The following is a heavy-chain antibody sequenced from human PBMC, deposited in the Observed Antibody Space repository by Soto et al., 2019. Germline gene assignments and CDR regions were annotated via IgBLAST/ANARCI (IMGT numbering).Heavy chain of an antibody. D-gene: IGHD6-19*01. CDR1: GGSFGGYY. V-gene: IGHV4-34*01. J-gene: IGHJ4*02. CDR2: INHSGST. CDR3: ARRYSSGWYHFDY. Sequence: SETLSLTCAVYGGSFGGYYWSWIRQPPGKGLEWIGEINHSGSTNYNPSLKSRVTISVDTSKNQFSLKLSSVTAADTAVYYCARRYSSGWYHFDYWGQGTLVTVSS.